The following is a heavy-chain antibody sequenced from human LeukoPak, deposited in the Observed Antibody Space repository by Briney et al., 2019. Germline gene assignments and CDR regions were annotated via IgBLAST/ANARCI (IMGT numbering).Heavy chain of an antibody. Sequence: GGSLRLSCAASGFTFSSYWMSWVRQAPGKGLEWVANIKQDGSEKYYVDSVKGRFTISRDNSKNTLYLQMNSLRAEDTAVYYCAREVTTVTTGYFDYWGQGTLVTVSS. V-gene: IGHV3-7*01. CDR3: AREVTTVTTGYFDY. CDR1: GFTFSSYW. D-gene: IGHD4-17*01. J-gene: IGHJ4*02. CDR2: IKQDGSEK.